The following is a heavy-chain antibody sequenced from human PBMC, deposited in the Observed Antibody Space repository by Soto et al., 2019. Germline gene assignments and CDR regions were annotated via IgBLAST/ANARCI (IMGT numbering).Heavy chain of an antibody. CDR3: ARDAYSSSWPDY. J-gene: IGHJ4*02. CDR2: IWYDGSNK. CDR1: GFTFSSYG. V-gene: IGHV3-33*01. D-gene: IGHD6-13*01. Sequence: QVQLVESGGGVVQPGRSLRLSCAASGFTFSSYGMHWVRQAPGKGLEWVAVIWYDGSNKYYADSVKGRFTISRDNSKNTLYLQMNSLRAEDTSVYYCARDAYSSSWPDYWGQGTLVTGSS.